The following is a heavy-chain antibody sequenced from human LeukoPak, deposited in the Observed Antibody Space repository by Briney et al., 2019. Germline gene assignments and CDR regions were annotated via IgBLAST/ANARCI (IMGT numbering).Heavy chain of an antibody. CDR1: GGSFSSEA. J-gene: IGHJ4*02. D-gene: IGHD2-15*01. CDR2: IIPIFGTA. Sequence: ASVKVSCRAFGGSFSSEAISWVRQAPGQGLEWMGGIIPIFGTANYAQKFQGRVTITTDESTSTAYMEVSSLRSEDTAVYYCGRKAGDCGGGSCYSIDYWGQGTLVTVSS. CDR3: GRKAGDCGGGSCYSIDY. V-gene: IGHV1-69*05.